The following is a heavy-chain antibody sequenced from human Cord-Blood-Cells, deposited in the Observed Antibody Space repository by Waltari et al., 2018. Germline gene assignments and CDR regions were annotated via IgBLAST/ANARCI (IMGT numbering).Heavy chain of an antibody. Sequence: QVQLQQWGAGLLKPSETLSLTCAVYGGSFSGYYWSWIRQPPGKVLEWIGEINHSGSTNYNPPLKSRVTISVDTSKNQFSLKLGSVTAADTAVYYCARGGCSSTSCYYFDYWGQGTLVTVSS. D-gene: IGHD2-2*01. V-gene: IGHV4-34*01. CDR2: INHSGST. J-gene: IGHJ4*02. CDR1: GGSFSGYY. CDR3: ARGGCSSTSCYYFDY.